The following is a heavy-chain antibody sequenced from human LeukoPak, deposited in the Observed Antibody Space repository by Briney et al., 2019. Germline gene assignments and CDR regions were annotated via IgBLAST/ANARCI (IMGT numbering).Heavy chain of an antibody. Sequence: SQTLSLTCVVSGGSISGGAYSWSWIRQPPGKGLEWIGYIYHSGSTYYNPSLKSRVTISVDRSKNQFSLNLHSVTAADTAVYYCASVSSGGYFDYWGQGTLVSVSS. J-gene: IGHJ4*02. CDR3: ASVSSGGYFDY. CDR2: IYHSGST. V-gene: IGHV4-30-2*01. CDR1: GGSISGGAYS. D-gene: IGHD3-16*01.